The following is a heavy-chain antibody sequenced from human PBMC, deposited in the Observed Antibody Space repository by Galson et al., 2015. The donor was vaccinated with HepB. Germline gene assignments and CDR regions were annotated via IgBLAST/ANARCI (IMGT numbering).Heavy chain of an antibody. CDR3: ARGGSTPRFGVVFYSYYGMDV. J-gene: IGHJ6*02. D-gene: IGHD3-3*01. V-gene: IGHV3-11*01. CDR2: ISSSGSTI. Sequence: SLRLSCAASGFTFSDYYMSWIRQAPGKGLEWVSYISSSGSTIYYADSVKGRFTISRDNAKNSLYLQMNSLRAEDTAVYYCARGGSTPRFGVVFYSYYGMDVWGPGTTVTVS. CDR1: GFTFSDYY.